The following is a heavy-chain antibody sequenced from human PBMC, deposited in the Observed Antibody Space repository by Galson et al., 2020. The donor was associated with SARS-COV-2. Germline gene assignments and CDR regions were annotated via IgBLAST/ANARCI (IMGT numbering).Heavy chain of an antibody. CDR3: ARYRSSGWYSHGMDV. V-gene: IGHV2-70*01. Sequence: SVPTLVKPTQTLTLTCTFSGFSLSTSGMCVSWIRQPPGKALEWLALIDWDDDKYYSTSLKTRLTISKDTSKNQVVLTMTNMDPVDTATYYCARYRSSGWYSHGMDVWGQGTTVTVSS. J-gene: IGHJ6*02. CDR1: GFSLSTSGMC. D-gene: IGHD6-19*01. CDR2: IDWDDDK.